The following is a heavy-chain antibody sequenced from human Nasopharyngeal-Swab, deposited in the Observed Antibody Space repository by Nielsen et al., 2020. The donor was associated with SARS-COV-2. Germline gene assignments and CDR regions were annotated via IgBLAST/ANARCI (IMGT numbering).Heavy chain of an antibody. V-gene: IGHV3-9*01. Sequence: SLKLSCAASGFTFDDYAMHWVRQAPGKGLEWVSGINWNSGTIGYADSVKGRFTISRDNAKNSLYLQMNSLRAEDTALYYCVKDKGSSSSEGFDYWGQGTLVTVSS. CDR2: INWNSGTI. CDR3: VKDKGSSSSEGFDY. D-gene: IGHD6-13*01. CDR1: GFTFDDYA. J-gene: IGHJ4*02.